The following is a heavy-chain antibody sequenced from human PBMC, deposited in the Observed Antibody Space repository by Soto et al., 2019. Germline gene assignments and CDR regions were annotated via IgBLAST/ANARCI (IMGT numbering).Heavy chain of an antibody. V-gene: IGHV1-2*02. J-gene: IGHJ5*02. Sequence: ASVKVSCKASGYTFTGYYMHWVRQAPGRGLEWMGWINPNSGGTNYAQKFQGRVTMTRDTSISTAYMELSRLRSDDTAVYYCARGYDYYDSSGYYYVRWFDPWGQGTLVTVSS. CDR3: ARGYDYYDSSGYYYVRWFDP. CDR1: GYTFTGYY. D-gene: IGHD3-22*01. CDR2: INPNSGGT.